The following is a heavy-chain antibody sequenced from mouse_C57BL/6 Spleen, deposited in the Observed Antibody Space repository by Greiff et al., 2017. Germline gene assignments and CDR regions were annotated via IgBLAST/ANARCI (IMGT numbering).Heavy chain of an antibody. V-gene: IGHV1-69*01. D-gene: IGHD1-1*01. CDR1: GYTFTSYW. J-gene: IGHJ4*01. CDR3: ALYYYGSRYNYAMDY. Sequence: QVQLQQPGAELVMPGASVKLSCKASGYTFTSYWMHWVKQRPGQGLEWIGEIDPSDSYTNYNQKFKGKSTVTVDKSSSTAYMQLSSLTSEDSAVYYCALYYYGSRYNYAMDYWGQGTSVTVSS. CDR2: IDPSDSYT.